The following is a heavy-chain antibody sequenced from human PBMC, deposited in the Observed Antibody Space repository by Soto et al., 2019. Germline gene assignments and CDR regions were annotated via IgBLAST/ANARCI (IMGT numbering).Heavy chain of an antibody. CDR2: IYYSGST. CDR1: GGSNTSYY. Sequence: PSETRSLTCTVSGGSNTSYYWSWIRQPPGKGLEWIGYIYYSGSTNYNPSLKSRVTISVDTSKNQFSLKLSSVTAADTAVYYCARQQWLVLNAFDIWGQGTMVTVSS. V-gene: IGHV4-59*01. J-gene: IGHJ3*02. D-gene: IGHD6-19*01. CDR3: ARQQWLVLNAFDI.